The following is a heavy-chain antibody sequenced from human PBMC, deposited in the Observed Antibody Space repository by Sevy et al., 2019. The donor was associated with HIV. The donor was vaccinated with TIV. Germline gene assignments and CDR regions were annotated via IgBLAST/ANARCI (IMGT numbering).Heavy chain of an antibody. D-gene: IGHD3-3*01. CDR1: GGSVSSGSYY. CDR2: IYYSGST. V-gene: IGHV4-61*01. Sequence: SESLSLTCTVSGGSVSSGSYYWSWIRQPPGKGLEWIGYIYYSGSTNYNPSLKSRVSISLDTSKNQFSLNLSSVTAADTAVYYCARDHQRITIFGVVITILDVWGQGTTVAVSS. CDR3: ARDHQRITIFGVVITILDV. J-gene: IGHJ6*02.